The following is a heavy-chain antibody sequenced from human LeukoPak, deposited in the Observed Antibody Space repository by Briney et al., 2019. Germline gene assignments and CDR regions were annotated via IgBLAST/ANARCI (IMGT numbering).Heavy chain of an antibody. CDR3: ARDGATAGYYYYGMDV. CDR1: GYTFTSYA. D-gene: IGHD1-14*01. CDR2: INAGNGNT. V-gene: IGHV1-3*01. Sequence: ASVKVSCKASGYTFTSYAMHWVRQAPGQRLEWMGWINAGNGNTKYSQKFQGRVTITRDTSASTAYMGLSSLRSEDTAVYYCARDGATAGYYYYGMDVWGQGTTVTVSS. J-gene: IGHJ6*02.